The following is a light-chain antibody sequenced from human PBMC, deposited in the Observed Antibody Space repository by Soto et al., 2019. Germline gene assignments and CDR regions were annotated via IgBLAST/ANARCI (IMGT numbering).Light chain of an antibody. V-gene: IGKV3-20*01. CDR3: QQYDTSPRWT. CDR2: GTF. Sequence: EIVLTQSPGTLSLSPGERATLSCRTSQSVSSNQYFAWYQQKPGQAPRLLIYGTFNRATGIPDRFSGSGSGTDFTLTISSVEPEDFAVYYCQQYDTSPRWTFGQGTKVEIK. J-gene: IGKJ1*01. CDR1: QSVSSNQY.